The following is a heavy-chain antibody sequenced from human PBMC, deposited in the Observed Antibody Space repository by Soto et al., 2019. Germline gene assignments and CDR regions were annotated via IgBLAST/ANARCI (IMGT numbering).Heavy chain of an antibody. J-gene: IGHJ6*02. V-gene: IGHV4-39*01. CDR1: GGSISSSSYY. CDR3: ARRAVPGIAVAGTYYYGMDV. Sequence: SETLSLTCTVSGGSISSSSYYWGWIRQPPGKGLEWIGSIYYSGSTYYNPSLKSRVTISVDTSKNQFSLKLSSVTAADTAVYYCARRAVPGIAVAGTYYYGMDVWGQGTTVTVS. D-gene: IGHD6-19*01. CDR2: IYYSGST.